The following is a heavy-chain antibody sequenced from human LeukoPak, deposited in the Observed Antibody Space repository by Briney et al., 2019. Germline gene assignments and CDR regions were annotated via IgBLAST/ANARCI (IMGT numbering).Heavy chain of an antibody. J-gene: IGHJ5*02. CDR2: INHSGST. CDR1: GGSFSGYY. CDR3: ARGSGIAAAGTLAP. V-gene: IGHV4-34*01. D-gene: IGHD6-13*01. Sequence: SETLSLTCTVSGGSFSGYYWSWIRQPPGKGLEWIGEINHSGSTNYNPSLKSRVTISVDTSKNQFSLKLSSVTAADTAVYYCARGSGIAAAGTLAPWGQGTLVTVSS.